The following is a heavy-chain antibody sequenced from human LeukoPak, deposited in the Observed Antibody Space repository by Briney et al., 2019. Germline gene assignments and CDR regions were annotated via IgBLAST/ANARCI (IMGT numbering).Heavy chain of an antibody. CDR3: ARRRDTYYYGSGSYYPIYYFGY. CDR1: GFTFSSYA. CDR2: ISGSGGST. Sequence: GGSLRLSCAGSGFTFSSYAMSWVRQAPGKGLEWVSAISGSGGSTYYADSVKGRFTISRDNSKNTLYLQMNSLRAEDTAVYYCARRRDTYYYGSGSYYPIYYFGYWGQGTLVTVSS. V-gene: IGHV3-23*01. J-gene: IGHJ4*02. D-gene: IGHD3-10*01.